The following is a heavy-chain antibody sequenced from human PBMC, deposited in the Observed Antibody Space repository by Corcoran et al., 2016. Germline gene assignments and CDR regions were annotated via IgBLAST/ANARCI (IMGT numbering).Heavy chain of an antibody. D-gene: IGHD2-15*01. J-gene: IGHJ4*02. V-gene: IGHV4-59*01. CDR1: GGSISSYY. CDR3: ARGGVVAATPVAY. CDR2: IYYSGST. Sequence: QVQLQESGPGLVKPSETLSLTCTVSGGSISSYYWSWIRQPPGKGLEWIGYIYYSGSTNYNPSLKSRVTISVDTSKNQFARKLSSVTAADTAVYYCARGGVVAATPVAYWGQGTLVTVSS.